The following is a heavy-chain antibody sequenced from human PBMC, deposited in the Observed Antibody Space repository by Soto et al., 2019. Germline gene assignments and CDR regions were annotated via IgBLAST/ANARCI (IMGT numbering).Heavy chain of an antibody. CDR1: GGTLSSYA. Sequence: QVQLVQSGAEVKKPGSSVKVSCKASGGTLSSYAISWVRQAPGQGLEWMGGIIPIFGTANYAQKIQGRVRITADESTSTAYMELSSLRSEATAVYYCARHVPAAGYYYGMYVWGQGTTVTVSS. J-gene: IGHJ6*02. V-gene: IGHV1-69*12. CDR3: ARHVPAAGYYYGMYV. D-gene: IGHD2-2*01. CDR2: IIPIFGTA.